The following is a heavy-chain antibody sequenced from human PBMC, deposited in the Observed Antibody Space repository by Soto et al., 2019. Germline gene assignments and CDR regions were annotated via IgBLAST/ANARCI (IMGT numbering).Heavy chain of an antibody. J-gene: IGHJ6*02. V-gene: IGHV1-8*01. CDR2: MNPNSGNT. CDR1: GYTFTSYD. Sequence: ASVKVSCKASGYTFTSYDINWVRQATGQGLEWMGWMNPNSGNTGYAQKFQGRVTMTRNTSISTAYMELSSLRSEDTAVYYCARVPGSSSWYYYYYGMDVWGQGTTVTVSS. D-gene: IGHD6-13*01. CDR3: ARVPGSSSWYYYYYGMDV.